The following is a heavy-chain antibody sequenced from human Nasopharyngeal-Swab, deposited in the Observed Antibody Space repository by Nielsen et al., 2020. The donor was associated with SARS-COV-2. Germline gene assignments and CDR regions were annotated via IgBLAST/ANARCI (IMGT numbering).Heavy chain of an antibody. J-gene: IGHJ4*02. CDR1: GYIFSNYY. V-gene: IGHV1-46*01. CDR3: VRELHGGCFDY. Sequence: ALVKVSCKASGYIFSNYYIHGVRQAPGQGLEWLGVSNPTGDTNYAQKFRGRVTMTRDTSASTVYMDLSSLGTEDTAVYYCVRELHGGCFDYWGQGTLITVSS. D-gene: IGHD3-10*01. CDR2: SNPTGDT.